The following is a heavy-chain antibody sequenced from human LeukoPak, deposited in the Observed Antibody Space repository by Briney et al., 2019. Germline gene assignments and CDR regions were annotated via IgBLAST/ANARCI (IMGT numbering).Heavy chain of an antibody. D-gene: IGHD2-2*01. CDR1: GGSISSSSYY. J-gene: IGHJ5*02. V-gene: IGHV4-39*01. CDR3: ARPHGYCSSTSCYKKGNNWFDP. CDR2: IYYSGST. Sequence: SETLSLTCTVSGGSISSSSYYWGWIRQPPGKGLEWIGSIYYSGSTYYNPSLKSRVTISVDTSKNQFSLKLSSVTAADTAVYYCARPHGYCSSTSCYKKGNNWFDPWGQGTLVTVSS.